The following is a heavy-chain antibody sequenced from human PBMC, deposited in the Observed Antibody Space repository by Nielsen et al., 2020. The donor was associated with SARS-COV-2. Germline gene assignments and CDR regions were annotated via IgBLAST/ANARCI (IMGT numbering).Heavy chain of an antibody. CDR3: ASGLDYFYYYMDV. Sequence: SETLSLTCAVSGESFSGYYQWSWIRQPPGKGLEWIGEISHSGTTNYNPSLKSRVTMSLDSSKNQFSLKLRSVTAADTAVYYCASGLDYFYYYMDVWGKGTTVTVSS. J-gene: IGHJ6*03. CDR1: GESFSGYY. V-gene: IGHV4-34*01. CDR2: ISHSGTT.